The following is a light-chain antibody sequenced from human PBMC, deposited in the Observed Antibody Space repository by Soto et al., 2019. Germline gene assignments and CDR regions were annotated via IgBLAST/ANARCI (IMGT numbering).Light chain of an antibody. J-gene: IGKJ1*01. CDR1: QSVSSN. CDR3: QRYNNWPRT. CDR2: GAS. Sequence: EIVMTQSPATLSVSPGERATLSCRASQSVSSNLAWYQQKPGQAPRLLIYGASTRATGIPARFSGSGSGTEFTLTISSLQSEDFAVYYCQRYNNWPRTFGQGTKVEIQ. V-gene: IGKV3-15*01.